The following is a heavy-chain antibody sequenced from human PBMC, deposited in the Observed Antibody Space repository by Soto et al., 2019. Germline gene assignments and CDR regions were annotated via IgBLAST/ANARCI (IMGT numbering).Heavy chain of an antibody. V-gene: IGHV1-2*02. J-gene: IGHJ6*02. CDR2: ISPRSGSA. Sequence: ASVKVSCKASGYTFSDYYIHWVRQAPGQGLVWMGWISPRSGSANFAQRFQGRVSMTRDTSITTAYMELRRLTSDDTAVYYCARGQYYGPAYGMDVWGQGTQVTV. D-gene: IGHD3-10*01. CDR3: ARGQYYGPAYGMDV. CDR1: GYTFSDYY.